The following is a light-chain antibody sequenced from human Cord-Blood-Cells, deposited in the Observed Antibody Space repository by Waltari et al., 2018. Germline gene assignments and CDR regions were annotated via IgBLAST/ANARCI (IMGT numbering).Light chain of an antibody. CDR1: QGISNY. Sequence: DIQMTQSPSSLSASVGDRVTITCRASQGISNYLAWYQQKPGKVPKLLIYAASTLQSGVPSPFIGSGSGTDFAHTISSLQPEDVATYYCQKYNSAPWTFGQGTKVEIK. CDR3: QKYNSAPWT. J-gene: IGKJ1*01. CDR2: AAS. V-gene: IGKV1-27*01.